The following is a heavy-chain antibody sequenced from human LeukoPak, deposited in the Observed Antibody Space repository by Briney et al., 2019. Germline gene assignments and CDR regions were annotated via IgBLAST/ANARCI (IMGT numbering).Heavy chain of an antibody. CDR2: ISGSGGST. CDR1: GFTFSSYA. CDR3: AKGPTSYYYYYMDV. J-gene: IGHJ6*03. Sequence: GGSLRLSCAASGFTFSSYAMSWVRQAPGKGLEWVSAISGSGGSTYYADSVKGRFTISRDNSKNTLYLQMNSLRAEDTAVYYCAKGPTSYYYYYMDVWGKGTTVTVSS. V-gene: IGHV3-23*01.